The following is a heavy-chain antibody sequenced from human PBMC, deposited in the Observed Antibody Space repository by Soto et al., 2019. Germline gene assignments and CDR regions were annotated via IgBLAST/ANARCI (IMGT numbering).Heavy chain of an antibody. CDR2: IIPIYDTA. Sequence: QVQLVQSGAEVKQPGSSVKVSCKASGGPFSNFVISWVRQAPGQGLEWMGGIIPIYDTATYAQKFQGRVTITADESTSTAYMELSSLRSEDTAVYFCARVATAHVDYWGQGTLVTVSS. CDR1: GGPFSNFV. J-gene: IGHJ4*02. V-gene: IGHV1-69*12. CDR3: ARVATAHVDY. D-gene: IGHD1-1*01.